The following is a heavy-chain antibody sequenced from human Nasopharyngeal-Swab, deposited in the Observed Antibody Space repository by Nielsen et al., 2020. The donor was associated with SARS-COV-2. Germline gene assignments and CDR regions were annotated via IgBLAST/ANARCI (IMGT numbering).Heavy chain of an antibody. V-gene: IGHV3-9*01. CDR2: ISWNSGSI. Sequence: SLKISCAASGFTFDDYAMHWVRQAPGKGLEWVSGISWNSGSIGYADSVKGRFTISRDNAKNSLYLQMDSLRAEDTAVYYCASDYYDSSGYSDQPDYWGQGTLVTVSS. D-gene: IGHD3-22*01. CDR3: ASDYYDSSGYSDQPDY. J-gene: IGHJ4*02. CDR1: GFTFDDYA.